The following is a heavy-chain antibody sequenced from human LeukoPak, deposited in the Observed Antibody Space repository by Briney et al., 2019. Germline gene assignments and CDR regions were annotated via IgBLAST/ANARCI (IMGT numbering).Heavy chain of an antibody. V-gene: IGHV4-39*07. CDR3: ASHYDILTGLAYFDY. D-gene: IGHD3-9*01. CDR2: IYSSGST. CDR1: GGSISSRNYY. J-gene: IGHJ4*02. Sequence: ETLSLTCTVSGGSISSRNYYWGWIRQTPGKGLEWIGSIYSSGSTYYNPSLKSPFTISVDTSKNQFSLKLSSATAADTAIYYCASHYDILTGLAYFDYWGQGTLVTVSS.